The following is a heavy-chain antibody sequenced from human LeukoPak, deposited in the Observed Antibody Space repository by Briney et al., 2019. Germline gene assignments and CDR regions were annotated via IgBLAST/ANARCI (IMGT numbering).Heavy chain of an antibody. CDR1: GGSFSGYY. Sequence: SETLSLTCAVYGGSFSGYYWSWIRQPPGKGLEWIGEINHSGSTNYNPSLKSRITISVDTSKNQFSLKLSSVTAADTAVYYCARPRWRAVAGIGYWGQGTLVTVSS. CDR3: ARPRWRAVAGIGY. V-gene: IGHV4-34*01. D-gene: IGHD6-19*01. J-gene: IGHJ4*02. CDR2: INHSGST.